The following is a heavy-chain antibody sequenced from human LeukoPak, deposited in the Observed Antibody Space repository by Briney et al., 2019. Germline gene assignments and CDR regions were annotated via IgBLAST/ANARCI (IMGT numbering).Heavy chain of an antibody. V-gene: IGHV3-21*04. CDR3: AKVAGGTAQLFLEWLLFLYFDY. J-gene: IGHJ4*02. Sequence: GGSLRLSCVGSGFTFSTYNMHWVRQAPGKGLEWVSTISSSSSSGSYKYYADSVKGRFTISRDNSKNTLYLQMNSLRAEDTAVYYCAKVAGGTAQLFLEWLLFLYFDYWGQGTLVTVSS. CDR2: ISSSSSSGSYK. CDR1: GFTFSTYN. D-gene: IGHD3-3*01.